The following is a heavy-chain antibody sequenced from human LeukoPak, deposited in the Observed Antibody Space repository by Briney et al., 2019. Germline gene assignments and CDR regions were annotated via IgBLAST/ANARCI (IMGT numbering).Heavy chain of an antibody. CDR2: INHSGST. V-gene: IGHV4-34*01. D-gene: IGHD2-2*01. CDR3: ARMYPLYYMDV. CDR1: GGSFSGYY. Sequence: PSETLSLTCAVYGGSFSGYYWSWIRQPPGKGLEWIGEINHSGSTNYNPFLKSRVTISVDTSKNQFSLKLSSVTAADTAVYYCARMYPLYYMDVWGKGTTVTVSS. J-gene: IGHJ6*03.